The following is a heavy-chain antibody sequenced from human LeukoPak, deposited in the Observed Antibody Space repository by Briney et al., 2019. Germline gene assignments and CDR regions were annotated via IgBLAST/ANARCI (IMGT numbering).Heavy chain of an antibody. V-gene: IGHV1-2*02. CDR1: GYTFTGYY. Sequence: GASVKVSCKASGYTFTGYYMHWVRQAPGQGLEWMGWINPNSGGTNYAQKFQGRVTMTKDTPISTAYMDLSRLTSDDTAVYYCARGLINGHDFDYWGQGTLVTVSS. CDR3: ARGLINGHDFDY. J-gene: IGHJ4*02. CDR2: INPNSGGT. D-gene: IGHD1-20*01.